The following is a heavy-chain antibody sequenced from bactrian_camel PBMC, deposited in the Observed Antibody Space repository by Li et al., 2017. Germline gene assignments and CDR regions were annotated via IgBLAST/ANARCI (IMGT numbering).Heavy chain of an antibody. CDR1: GFTFSAYW. CDR2: LAPRGDYI. Sequence: VQLVESGGGLVQPGGSLRLSCAASGFTFSAYWMYWVRQAPGNRLEWVSCLAPRGDYIVYAVSVKGRFTVSRDNAKNTVYLRMNSLKSEDTAMYYCAKDATHYWVLNGMDSWGNGTQVTVS. J-gene: IGHJ7*01. V-gene: IGHV3S1*01. D-gene: IGHD3*01.